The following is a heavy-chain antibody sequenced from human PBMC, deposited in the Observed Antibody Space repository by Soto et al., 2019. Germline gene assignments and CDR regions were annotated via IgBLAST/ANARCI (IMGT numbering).Heavy chain of an antibody. CDR3: ERKARTQNFDF. D-gene: IGHD1-1*01. Sequence: GASVKVSCKASGYIFTTYGIGWVRQAPGQGLEWMGWISTYNGNTNYAQKLQGRVTMTTDTSTSTSYLELRSLRSDDTAVYYCERKARTQNFDFWGQGTLVTVSS. CDR2: ISTYNGNT. J-gene: IGHJ4*02. V-gene: IGHV1-18*04. CDR1: GYIFTTYG.